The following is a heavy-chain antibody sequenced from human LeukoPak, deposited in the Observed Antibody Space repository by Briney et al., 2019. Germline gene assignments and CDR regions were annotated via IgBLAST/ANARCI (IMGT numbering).Heavy chain of an antibody. D-gene: IGHD6-19*01. CDR2: ISGSGDST. Sequence: PGGSLRLSCAASGFTFSNYAMRWVRQAPGKGLEWVSGISGSGDSTYYADSVKGRFTISRDNSKNTLYLQMNSLRAEDTAVYYCVKGAVASTDHFYFYYYMDVWGKGTTVTVSS. V-gene: IGHV3-23*01. J-gene: IGHJ6*03. CDR3: VKGAVASTDHFYFYYYMDV. CDR1: GFTFSNYA.